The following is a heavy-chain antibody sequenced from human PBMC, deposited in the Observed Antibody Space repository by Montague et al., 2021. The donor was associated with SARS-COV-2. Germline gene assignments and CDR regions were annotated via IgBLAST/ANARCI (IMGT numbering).Heavy chain of an antibody. Sequence: SETLSLTCAVYGGSFSGYYWSWIRQPPGKGLERIGQIHHTGSTIYKPSLKSRATISEDTSKNRFSLKMTSVTAADTAVYYCARGGHQLRFGLDVWGQGTTVTVSS. CDR1: GGSFSGYY. CDR2: IHHTGST. CDR3: ARGGHQLRFGLDV. J-gene: IGHJ6*02. D-gene: IGHD3-16*01. V-gene: IGHV4-34*01.